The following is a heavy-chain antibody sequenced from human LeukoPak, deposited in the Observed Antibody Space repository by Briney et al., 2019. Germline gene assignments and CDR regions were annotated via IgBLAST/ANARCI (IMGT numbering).Heavy chain of an antibody. CDR2: INHSGST. V-gene: IGHV4-34*01. D-gene: IGHD2-15*01. CDR1: GGSFSGYY. J-gene: IGHJ6*02. CDR3: ARAGYCSGASCHHYYYYGMDV. Sequence: SETLSLTCAVYGGSFSGYYWSWIRQPPGKGLEWIGEINHSGSTNYNPSLKSRVTISVDTSKNQFSLKLSSVTAADTAVYYCARAGYCSGASCHHYYYYGMDVWGQGTTVTVFS.